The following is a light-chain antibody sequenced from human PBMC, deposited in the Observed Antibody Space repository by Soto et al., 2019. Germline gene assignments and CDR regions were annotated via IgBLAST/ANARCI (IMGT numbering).Light chain of an antibody. CDR1: SSNIGSNY. Sequence: QSVLTQPPSASGTPGQRVTISCSGSSSNIGSNYVYWYQQLPGTAPKPLIYRNNQRPSGVPDRFSGAKSGTSASLAISGLRSEDEADYYCGAWDDSRSGVVFGGGTKLTVL. CDR3: GAWDDSRSGVV. J-gene: IGLJ2*01. V-gene: IGLV1-47*01. CDR2: RNN.